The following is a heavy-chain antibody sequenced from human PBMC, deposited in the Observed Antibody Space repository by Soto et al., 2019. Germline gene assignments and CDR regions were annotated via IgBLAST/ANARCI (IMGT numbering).Heavy chain of an antibody. CDR1: GGTFSSYA. D-gene: IGHD5-12*01. CDR2: IIPIFGTA. CDR3: ARDNRLRLHAFDI. J-gene: IGHJ3*02. V-gene: IGHV1-69*13. Sequence: WASVKVSCKASGGTFSSYAISWVRQAPGQGLEWMGGIIPIFGTANYAQKFQGRVTITADESTSTAYMELSSLRSEDTAVYYCARDNRLRLHAFDIWGQGTMVTVSS.